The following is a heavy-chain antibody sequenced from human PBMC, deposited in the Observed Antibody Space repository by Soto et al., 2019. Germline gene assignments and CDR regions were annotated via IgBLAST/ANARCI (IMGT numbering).Heavy chain of an antibody. J-gene: IGHJ3*02. V-gene: IGHV3-30-3*01. CDR3: ARDFEDYDILTGYLEDAFDI. CDR1: GFIFSSYA. CDR2: VSSDGGSR. D-gene: IGHD3-9*01. Sequence: QVQLVESGGGVVQPGRSLRLSCAGSGFIFSSYAMHWVRQPPGKGLEWVAVVSSDGGSRFYADSVKGRFIISRDNSKNTLYLQIDGLRDEDTAVYYCARDFEDYDILTGYLEDAFDIWGQGTMVTVSS.